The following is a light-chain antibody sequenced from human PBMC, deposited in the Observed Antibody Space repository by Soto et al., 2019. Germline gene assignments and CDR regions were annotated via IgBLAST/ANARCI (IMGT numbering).Light chain of an antibody. Sequence: QSVLTQPPSASGTPGQRVTISCSGSSSNIGSNTVNWYQQLPGTAPKRLIYSNSQRPSGVPDRFSGSKFGTSASLAISGLLSEDEADYYCAAWDDSLNAWVFGGGTKLTVL. CDR1: SSNIGSNT. V-gene: IGLV1-44*01. J-gene: IGLJ3*02. CDR2: SNS. CDR3: AAWDDSLNAWV.